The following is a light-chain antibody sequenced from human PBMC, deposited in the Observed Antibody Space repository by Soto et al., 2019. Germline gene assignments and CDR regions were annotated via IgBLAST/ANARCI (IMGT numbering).Light chain of an antibody. J-gene: IGKJ3*01. CDR1: QSVSNNY. Sequence: EIGLTQSPGTLSLSPGERATLSCRASQSVSNNYLAWYQQKPGQAPRFLMYGASSRATGTPDRFSGSGSGTDFTLTISRLEPEDYTVYYCQQYGSSPVSFGPGTNVDIK. CDR3: QQYGSSPVS. V-gene: IGKV3-20*01. CDR2: GAS.